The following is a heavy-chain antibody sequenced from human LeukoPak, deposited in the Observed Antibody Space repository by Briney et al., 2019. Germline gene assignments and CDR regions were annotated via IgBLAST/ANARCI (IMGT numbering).Heavy chain of an antibody. CDR1: GFTLSNSW. V-gene: IGHV3-74*01. CDR2: INNDGSRI. CDR3: ARGGLPGGFDY. D-gene: IGHD7-27*01. J-gene: IGHJ4*02. Sequence: PGGSLRLSCAASGFTLSNSWMFWVRQGPGKGRVWVSDINNDGSRISYADSVKGRFTISRAGAKTTRFLQMNSLRAEDTAVYYCARGGLPGGFDYGGQGTLVTVSS.